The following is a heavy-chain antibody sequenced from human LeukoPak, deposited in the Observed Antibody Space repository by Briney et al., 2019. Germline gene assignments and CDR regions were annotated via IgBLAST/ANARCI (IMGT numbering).Heavy chain of an antibody. CDR2: ISGSGDTT. CDR3: AKAYDNSGYILRYYDY. CDR1: GSTFSTYG. D-gene: IGHD3-22*01. Sequence: PGGSLRLSCAASGSTFSTYGMNWVRQAPGKGLEWISGISGSGDTTYYADSEKGHFTISRDNSKTTLYLQMTSLRADDTAVYFCAKAYDNSGYILRYYDYWGQGTLVTVSS. J-gene: IGHJ4*02. V-gene: IGHV3-23*01.